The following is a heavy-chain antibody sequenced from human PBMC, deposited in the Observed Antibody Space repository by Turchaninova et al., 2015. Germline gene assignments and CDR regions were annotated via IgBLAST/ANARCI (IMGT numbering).Heavy chain of an antibody. Sequence: EVQLVESGGGLVQPGGSLKLSCAASGFPFSGFWMTWVRRAPGGGVGGVDNITQDGSARYHVDSLKGRFTIPSDNAKNSLFLQMNSLRADDTAVYYCARAAVGGDDAFDIWGQGTMVTVSS. CDR1: GFPFSGFW. J-gene: IGHJ3*02. V-gene: IGHV3-7*01. D-gene: IGHD2-21*02. CDR2: ITQDGSAR. CDR3: ARAAVGGDDAFDI.